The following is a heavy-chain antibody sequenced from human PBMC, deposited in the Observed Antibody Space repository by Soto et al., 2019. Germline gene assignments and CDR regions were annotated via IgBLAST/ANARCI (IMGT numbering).Heavy chain of an antibody. D-gene: IGHD2-15*01. CDR3: ARAMVCSCGRCYSPYYYYGMDV. CDR2: IYYSGST. CDR1: GGSISSGGYY. V-gene: IGHV4-31*03. Sequence: SETLSLTCTVSGGSISSGGYYWSWIRQHPGEGLEWIGYIYYSGSTYYNPSLKSRVTISVDTSKNQFSLKLSSVTAADTAVYYCARAMVCSCGRCYSPYYYYGMDVWGQGTTVTAP. J-gene: IGHJ6*02.